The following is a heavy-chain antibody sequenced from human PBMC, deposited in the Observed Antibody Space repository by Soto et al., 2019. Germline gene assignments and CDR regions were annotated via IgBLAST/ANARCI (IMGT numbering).Heavy chain of an antibody. D-gene: IGHD5-18*01. CDR3: ARGRGYSVGSNGVDV. Sequence: QVQLVQSGAQVKTPGASVKVSCKSSGYTFISFSIHWLRQAPGQRPDWMGWITAGNDNTYFSQKFQGRVTITRDTSANTVYMEVSSLRSEDTAVYYCARGRGYSVGSNGVDVWGQGTTVIVSS. V-gene: IGHV1-3*01. J-gene: IGHJ6*02. CDR1: GYTFISFS. CDR2: ITAGNDNT.